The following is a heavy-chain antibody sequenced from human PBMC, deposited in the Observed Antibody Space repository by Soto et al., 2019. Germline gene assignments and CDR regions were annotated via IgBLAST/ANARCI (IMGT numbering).Heavy chain of an antibody. CDR1: GDTFSSYT. CDR2: IIPILGIA. D-gene: IGHD2-15*01. CDR3: ARDKGKYCSGGSCYYYYGMDV. J-gene: IGHJ6*02. Sequence: VQLVQSGAEVKKPGSSVKVSCKASGDTFSSYTISWVRQAPGQGLEWMGRIIPILGIANYAQKFQGRVTITADKSTSTAYMELSSLRSEDTAVYYCARDKGKYCSGGSCYYYYGMDVWGQGTTVTVSS. V-gene: IGHV1-69*08.